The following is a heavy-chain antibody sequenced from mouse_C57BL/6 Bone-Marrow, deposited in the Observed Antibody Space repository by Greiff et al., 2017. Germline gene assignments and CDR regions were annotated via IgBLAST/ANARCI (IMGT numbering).Heavy chain of an antibody. V-gene: IGHV5-6*01. CDR1: GFTFSSYG. CDR3: ARHDGYYVGFAY. J-gene: IGHJ3*01. D-gene: IGHD2-3*01. Sequence: EVQLMESGGDLVKPGGSLKLSCAASGFTFSSYGMSWVRQTPDKRLEWVATISSGGSYTYYPDSVKGRFTISRDNAKNTLYLQMSSLKSEDTAMYYCARHDGYYVGFAYWGQGTLVTVSA. CDR2: ISSGGSYT.